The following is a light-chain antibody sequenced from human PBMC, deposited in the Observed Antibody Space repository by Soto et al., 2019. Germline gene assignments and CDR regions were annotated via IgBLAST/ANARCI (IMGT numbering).Light chain of an antibody. CDR1: QSISSY. J-gene: IGKJ1*01. CDR2: AAS. V-gene: IGKV1-39*01. Sequence: DIQMTQSPSSLSASVGDRVTITCRASQSISSYLNWYQQKPGKAPKLLIYAASSLQSGGPSRFSGSRAGTDFTLPISSLQPEDFATYYCQQSYSTLSWTFGQGTKVEIK. CDR3: QQSYSTLSWT.